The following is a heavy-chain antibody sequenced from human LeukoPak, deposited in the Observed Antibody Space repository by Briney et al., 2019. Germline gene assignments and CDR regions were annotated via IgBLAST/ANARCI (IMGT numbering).Heavy chain of an antibody. CDR2: ISAYNNNT. CDR3: ARGRTGYCSGGSCSTDY. V-gene: IGHV1-18*01. D-gene: IGHD2-15*01. J-gene: IGHJ4*02. CDR1: GYTFTDYG. Sequence: ASVKVSCKTSGYTFTDYGLIWVRQAPGQGFEWMGWISAYNNNTNYAQNLQGRVTMTTDTSTSTAYMELRSLRSDDTAVYFCARGRTGYCSGGSCSTDYWGQGTLVTVSS.